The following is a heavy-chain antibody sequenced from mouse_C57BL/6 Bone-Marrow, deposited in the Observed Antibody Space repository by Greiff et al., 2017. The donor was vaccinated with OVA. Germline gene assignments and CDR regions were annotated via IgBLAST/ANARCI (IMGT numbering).Heavy chain of an antibody. CDR1: GFTFTDYY. D-gene: IGHD2-1*01. CDR3: VKAGKDAMYY. J-gene: IGHJ4*01. CDR2: FRNKANGYTT. Sequence: EVKVVESGGGLVQPGASLRLSCAASGFTFTDYYMSWVRQPPGKAPEWLALFRNKANGYTTEYTASVKGRFTISRDNSQNILYLQMNTLRAEDSATYYGVKAGKDAMYYWGQGTSVTVSS. V-gene: IGHV7-4*01.